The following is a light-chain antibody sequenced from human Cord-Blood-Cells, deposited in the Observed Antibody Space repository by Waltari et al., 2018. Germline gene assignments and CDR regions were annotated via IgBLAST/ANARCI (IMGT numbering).Light chain of an antibody. CDR3: SSYTSSSTYWV. CDR2: DVS. CDR1: SSYVGGYNY. V-gene: IGLV2-14*01. J-gene: IGLJ3*02. Sequence: QSALTQPASVSGSPGQSITISCTGTSSYVGGYNYVSWYQQHPGKAPKLMIYDVSKRPSGVSNRFSGSKSGNTASLTISGLQAEDEADYYCSSYTSSSTYWVFGGGTKLTVL.